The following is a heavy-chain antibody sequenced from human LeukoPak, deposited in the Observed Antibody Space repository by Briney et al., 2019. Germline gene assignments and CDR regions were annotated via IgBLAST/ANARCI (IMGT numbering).Heavy chain of an antibody. CDR1: GFIFSNYA. Sequence: GGSLRLSCAASGFIFSNYAMSWVRQAPGKGLEWVSTIGGSGTSTYYADSVKGRFTISRDNSKNTLYLQMNSLRAEDTAVYYCAKGLGSVVRGAFDYWGQGTLVTVSS. CDR3: AKGLGSVVRGAFDY. CDR2: IGGSGTST. J-gene: IGHJ4*02. D-gene: IGHD3-10*01. V-gene: IGHV3-23*01.